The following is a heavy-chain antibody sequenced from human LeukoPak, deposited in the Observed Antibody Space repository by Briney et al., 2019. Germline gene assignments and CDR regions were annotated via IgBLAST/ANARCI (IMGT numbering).Heavy chain of an antibody. Sequence: ASVKVSCKASGYTFTGYYMHWVRQAPGQGLEWIGRINPNSGGTNYAQKFQGRVTMTRDTSSSTAYMELSRLRSDDTAVYYCARLWGYYDSSGYPHAFDIWGQGTMVTVSS. CDR1: GYTFTGYY. CDR2: INPNSGGT. J-gene: IGHJ3*02. D-gene: IGHD3-22*01. V-gene: IGHV1-2*06. CDR3: ARLWGYYDSSGYPHAFDI.